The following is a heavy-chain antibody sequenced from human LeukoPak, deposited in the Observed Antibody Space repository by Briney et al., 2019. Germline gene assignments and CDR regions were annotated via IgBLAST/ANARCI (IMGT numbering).Heavy chain of an antibody. Sequence: GGSLRLSCAASGFTFDDYTMHWVRHAPGKGLEWVSLISWDGGSTYYADSVKGRFTISRDNAKNSLFLQMNSLRAEDTAVYYCARVPSTTTLRAPLDYWGQGTLVTVSS. V-gene: IGHV3-43*01. CDR3: ARVPSTTTLRAPLDY. CDR2: ISWDGGST. J-gene: IGHJ4*02. D-gene: IGHD4-17*01. CDR1: GFTFDDYT.